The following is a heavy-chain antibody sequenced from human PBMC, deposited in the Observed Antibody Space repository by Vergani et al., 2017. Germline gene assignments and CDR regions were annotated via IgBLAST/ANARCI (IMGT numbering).Heavy chain of an antibody. J-gene: IGHJ4*02. CDR2: INPSGGST. V-gene: IGHV1-46*02. CDR3: ARPHGDILPPDPRRLDY. Sequence: QVQLVQSGTEVKKPGASVKLSCKASGYTFEKYGINWVRQAPGQGLEWMGIINPSGGSTTYAQQFQGRLTMTRDTSTSTVYMDLSNLRSEDTAVYYCARPHGDILPPDPRRLDYWGQGTLVTVSS. CDR1: GYTFEKYG.